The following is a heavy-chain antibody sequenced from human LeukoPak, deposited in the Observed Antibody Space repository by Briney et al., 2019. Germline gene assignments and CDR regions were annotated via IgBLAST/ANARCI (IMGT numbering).Heavy chain of an antibody. CDR1: GFTFSSYG. J-gene: IGHJ4*02. CDR2: ISSDGSNK. V-gene: IGHV3-30*03. D-gene: IGHD4-23*01. CDR3: ARGSGTTVVTIEY. Sequence: PGGSLRLSCAASGFTFSSYGMHWVRQAPGKGLEWVAVISSDGSNKYYADSVKGRFTISRDNSKNTLYLQMNSLRDEDTAVYYCARGSGTTVVTIEYWGQGTLVTVSS.